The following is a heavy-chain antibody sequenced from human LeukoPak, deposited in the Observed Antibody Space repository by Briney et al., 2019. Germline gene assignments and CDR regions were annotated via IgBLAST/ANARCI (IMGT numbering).Heavy chain of an antibody. Sequence: PGGSLRLSCAVSGFTFSSYAMSWVRHAPGKWLEWVSAISGSGGSTYYADSVKGRFTISRDNSKNTLYLQMNSLRAEDAAVYFCAKAPVTSCRGAYCYPFDSWGQGTLVTVSS. CDR2: ISGSGGST. CDR3: AKAPVTSCRGAYCYPFDS. V-gene: IGHV3-23*01. D-gene: IGHD2-21*01. J-gene: IGHJ4*02. CDR1: GFTFSSYA.